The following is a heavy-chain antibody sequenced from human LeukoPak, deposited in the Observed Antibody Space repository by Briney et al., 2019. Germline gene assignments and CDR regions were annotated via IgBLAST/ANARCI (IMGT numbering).Heavy chain of an antibody. CDR2: ISSSSSYI. D-gene: IGHD6-13*01. J-gene: IGHJ4*02. V-gene: IGHV3-21*01. Sequence: GGSLRLSCAASGFTFSSYSMSWVRQAPGKGLEWVSSISSSSSYIYYADSVKGRFTISRDNAKNSLYLQMNSLRAEDTAVYYCASAPGGSSSWFDYWGQGTLVTVSS. CDR3: ASAPGGSSSWFDY. CDR1: GFTFSSYS.